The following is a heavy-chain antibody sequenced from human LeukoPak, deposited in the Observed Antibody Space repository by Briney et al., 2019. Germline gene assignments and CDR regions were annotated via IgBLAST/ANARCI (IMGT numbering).Heavy chain of an antibody. CDR1: GGSISSSSYY. CDR3: ARASVGSSWRYNWFGP. V-gene: IGHV4-39*01. CDR2: IYYSGST. J-gene: IGHJ5*02. Sequence: SETLSLTCTVSGGSISSSSYYWGWIRQPPGKGLEWIGSIYYSGSTYYSPSLKSRLTISVDTSKNQFSLKLSSVTAADTAVYYCARASVGSSWRYNWFGPWGQGTLVTVSS. D-gene: IGHD6-13*01.